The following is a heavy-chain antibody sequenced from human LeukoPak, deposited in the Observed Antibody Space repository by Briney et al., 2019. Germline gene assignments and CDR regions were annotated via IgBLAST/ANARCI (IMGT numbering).Heavy chain of an antibody. D-gene: IGHD4-17*01. CDR2: IKTKIYGGTT. CDR3: TTLDDYGRH. V-gene: IGHV3-15*01. Sequence: GGSLRLSCAASGFTLGNVWMTWVRQAPGKGLEWVGRIKTKIYGGTTDYAAPVKGRFTISRDDSTNTLYLQMNSLKTEDTAIYYCTTLDDYGRHWGQGTLVTVSS. J-gene: IGHJ4*02. CDR1: GFTLGNVW.